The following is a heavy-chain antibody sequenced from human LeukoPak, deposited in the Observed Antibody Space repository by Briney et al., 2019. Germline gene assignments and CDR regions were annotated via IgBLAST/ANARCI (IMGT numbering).Heavy chain of an antibody. CDR2: ISGSGGST. V-gene: IGHV3-23*01. CDR1: GFTFSSYA. Sequence: GGSLRLSCAASGFTFSSYAMSWVRQAPGKGLEWVSAISGSGGSTYCADSVKGRFTISRDNSKNTLYLQMNSLRAEDTAVYYCAKDLGPLVRGVEIYYYYGMDVWGQGTTVTVSS. CDR3: AKDLGPLVRGVEIYYYYGMDV. D-gene: IGHD3-10*01. J-gene: IGHJ6*02.